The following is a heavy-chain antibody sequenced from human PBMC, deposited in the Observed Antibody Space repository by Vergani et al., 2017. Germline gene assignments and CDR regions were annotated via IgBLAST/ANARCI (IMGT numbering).Heavy chain of an antibody. CDR3: ARALKVVPAARASSDY. CDR2: INPNSGGT. V-gene: IGHV1-2*02. CDR1: GYTFTGYY. D-gene: IGHD2-2*01. Sequence: QVQLVQSGAEVKKPGASVKVSCKASGYTFTGYYMHWVRQAPGQGLEWMGWINPNSGGTNYAQQFQGRVTMTRDTSISTAYMELSRLRSDDTAVYYCARALKVVPAARASSDYWGQGTLVTVSS. J-gene: IGHJ4*02.